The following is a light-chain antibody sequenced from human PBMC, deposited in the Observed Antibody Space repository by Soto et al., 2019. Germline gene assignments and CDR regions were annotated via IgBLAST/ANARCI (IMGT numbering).Light chain of an antibody. CDR1: SSDVGGYNY. Sequence: QSVLTQPASVSGSPGQSITISCTGTSSDVGGYNYVSWYQQHPGKAPKLMIYDVSNRPSGVSNRFSGSKSGNTASLTISGLQAEDEADYYCSSYTSSSTLYVVFGGATKVTVL. J-gene: IGLJ2*01. CDR2: DVS. V-gene: IGLV2-14*01. CDR3: SSYTSSSTLYVV.